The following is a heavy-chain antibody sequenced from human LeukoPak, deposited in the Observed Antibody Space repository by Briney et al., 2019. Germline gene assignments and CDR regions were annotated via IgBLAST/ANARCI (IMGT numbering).Heavy chain of an antibody. CDR2: IYTSGIT. V-gene: IGHV4-61*02. D-gene: IGHD5-24*01. CDR1: GGPISSGSYY. J-gene: IGHJ4*02. CDR3: AKGIAGDGYNDY. Sequence: SETLSLTCTVSGGPISSGSYYWSWIRQPAGKGLEWIGRIYTSGITNYNPSLKSRVAISLDTSKNQFSLKMSSVTAADPAVYSCAKGIAGDGYNDYWGQGTLVTVSS.